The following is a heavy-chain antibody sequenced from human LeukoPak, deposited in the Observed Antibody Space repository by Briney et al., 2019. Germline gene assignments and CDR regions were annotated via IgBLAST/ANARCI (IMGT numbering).Heavy chain of an antibody. CDR2: IYHSGST. V-gene: IGHV4-39*07. J-gene: IGHJ4*02. CDR1: GGSITTSSYY. D-gene: IGHD3-10*01. CDR3: ARGAPLWFGESYFDY. Sequence: SETLSLTCTVSGGSITTSSYYWGWIRQPPGKGLEWIGEIYHSGSTNYNPSLKSRVTISVDKSKNQFSLKLSSVTAADTAVYYCARGAPLWFGESYFDYWGQGTLVTVSS.